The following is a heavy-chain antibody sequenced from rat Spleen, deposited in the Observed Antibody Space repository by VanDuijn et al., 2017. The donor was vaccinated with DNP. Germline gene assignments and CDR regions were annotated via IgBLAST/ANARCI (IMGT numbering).Heavy chain of an antibody. V-gene: IGHV6-6*01. CDR1: GFTFSTAW. CDR2: IKAKSNNYAT. Sequence: EVQVLESGGGLVQPGNSLKLSCATSGFTFSTAWMYWYRQFPEKRLEWVARIKAKSNNYATDYTESVKGRFTISRDDSKSNIYLQMNNLKDEDTAIYYCAWETGSPSAHWGQGTLVTVSS. CDR3: AWETGSPSAH. D-gene: IGHD5-1*01. J-gene: IGHJ3*01.